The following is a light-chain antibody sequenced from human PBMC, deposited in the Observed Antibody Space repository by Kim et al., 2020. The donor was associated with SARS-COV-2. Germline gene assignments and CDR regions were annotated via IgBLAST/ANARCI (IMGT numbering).Light chain of an antibody. J-gene: IGLJ1*01. CDR2: MNN. CDR3: AAWDDSLSSYV. Sequence: QSVLTQPPSASGTPGQRVTISCSGSSSNIGTNYIYWYQQLPGTAPKLLIYMNNQRPSGVPDRFSGSKSGTSASLAISGLRSADDANYYCAAWDDSLSSYVFGTGTKVTVL. V-gene: IGLV1-47*01. CDR1: SSNIGTNY.